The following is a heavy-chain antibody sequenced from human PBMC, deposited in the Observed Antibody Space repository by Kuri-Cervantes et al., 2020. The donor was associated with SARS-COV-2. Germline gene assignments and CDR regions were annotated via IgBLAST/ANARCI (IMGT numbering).Heavy chain of an antibody. Sequence: GSLRLSCTVSGGSISSYYWSWIRQPAGKGLERIGRIYTSGSTNYNPSLKSRVTMSVDTSKNQFSLKLSSVTAADTAVYYCARDGYCSSTSCSSSHFDYWGQGTLVTVSS. J-gene: IGHJ4*02. CDR3: ARDGYCSSTSCSSSHFDY. CDR1: GGSISSYY. CDR2: IYTSGST. D-gene: IGHD2-2*01. V-gene: IGHV4-4*07.